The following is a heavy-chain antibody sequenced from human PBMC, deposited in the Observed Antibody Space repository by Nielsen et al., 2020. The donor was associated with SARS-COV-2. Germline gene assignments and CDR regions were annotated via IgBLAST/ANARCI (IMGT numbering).Heavy chain of an antibody. V-gene: IGHV1-46*01. CDR1: GYTFTSYY. Sequence: ASVKVSCKASGYTFTSYYVHWVRQAPGQGLEWMGIINPRDDITRYAQKFQGRVTMTRDTSTSTVYMELSSLRSEDTAVYYCARDSSSWYIEHSAYGMDVWGQGTTVTVSS. CDR2: INPRDDIT. D-gene: IGHD6-13*01. CDR3: ARDSSSWYIEHSAYGMDV. J-gene: IGHJ6*02.